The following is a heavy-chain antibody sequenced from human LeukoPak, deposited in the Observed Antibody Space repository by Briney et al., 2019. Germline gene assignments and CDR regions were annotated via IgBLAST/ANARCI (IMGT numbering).Heavy chain of an antibody. Sequence: PGGSLRLSCAACGLTVSRNYMSWVRQAPGKGLESVSVIYSGGSTYYAGSVRGRFTISRDNAKNTLYLQMNSLRVEDTAVYYCARVGGHWGQGTLVTVCS. CDR3: ARVGGH. D-gene: IGHD3-10*01. CDR1: GLTVSRNY. V-gene: IGHV3-53*01. J-gene: IGHJ4*02. CDR2: IYSGGST.